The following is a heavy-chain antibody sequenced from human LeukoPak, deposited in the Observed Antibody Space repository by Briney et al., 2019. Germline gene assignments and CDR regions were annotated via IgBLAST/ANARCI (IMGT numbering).Heavy chain of an antibody. Sequence: ASVKVSCKASGYTFTSYGISWVRQAPGQGLEWMGWISAYNGNTNYAQKLQGRVTMTTDTSTSTAYMELRSLRSDDTAVYYCARGTIFGVVKYPVYYYMDVWGKGTTVTVSS. J-gene: IGHJ6*03. CDR2: ISAYNGNT. CDR1: GYTFTSYG. D-gene: IGHD3-3*01. V-gene: IGHV1-18*01. CDR3: ARGTIFGVVKYPVYYYMDV.